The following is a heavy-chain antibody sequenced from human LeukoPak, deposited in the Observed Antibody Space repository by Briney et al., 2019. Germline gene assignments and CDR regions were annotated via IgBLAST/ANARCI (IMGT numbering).Heavy chain of an antibody. CDR3: ARGSSGWYPNWFDP. Sequence: GGSLRLSCAASGFTFSSYAMHWVRQAPGKGLEWVAVISYDGSNKYYADSVKGRFTISRDNSKNTLYPQMNSVRAEDTAVYYCARGSSGWYPNWFDPWGQGTLVTVSS. CDR2: ISYDGSNK. J-gene: IGHJ5*02. D-gene: IGHD6-19*01. CDR1: GFTFSSYA. V-gene: IGHV3-30-3*01.